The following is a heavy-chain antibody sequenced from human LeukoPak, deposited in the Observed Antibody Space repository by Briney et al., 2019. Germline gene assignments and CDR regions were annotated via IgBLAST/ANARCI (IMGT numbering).Heavy chain of an antibody. CDR2: FDPEDGET. CDR1: GYTLTELS. J-gene: IGHJ5*02. CDR3: ATDPPDYYGSGDRLTGP. D-gene: IGHD3-10*01. V-gene: IGHV1-24*01. Sequence: RASVKVSCKVSGYTLTELSMHWVRQAPGKGLEWMGGFDPEDGETIYAQKFQGRVTMTEDTSTDTAYMELSSLRSEDTAVYYCATDPPDYYGSGDRLTGPWGQGTLVTVSS.